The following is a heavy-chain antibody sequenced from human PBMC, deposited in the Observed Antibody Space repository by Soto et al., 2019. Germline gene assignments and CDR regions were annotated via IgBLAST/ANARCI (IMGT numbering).Heavy chain of an antibody. D-gene: IGHD3-16*01. CDR2: INNVGYI. CDR3: ATRGDGSERSNNGMDL. CDR1: GFTFSNYA. J-gene: IGHJ6*02. V-gene: IGHV3-23*01. Sequence: EMQLLGSGGGLVQPGGSLRLSCTASGFTFSNYAMTWVRQAPGKGLNWVSTINNVGYIYDADYVKGRFTISRDDGRNTLYLQMNRQRIEDTAVYYCATRGDGSERSNNGMDLWGQVNTFIVSS.